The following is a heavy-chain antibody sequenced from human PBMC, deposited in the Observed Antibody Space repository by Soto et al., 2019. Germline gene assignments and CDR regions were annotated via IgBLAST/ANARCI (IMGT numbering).Heavy chain of an antibody. CDR3: ARVLADYYDDSNTPYKSFDI. CDR2: IYSGGST. Sequence: GGSLRLSCAASGFTVSSNYMSWVRQAPGKGLEWVSVIYSGGSTYYADSVKGRFTISRHNSKNTLYLQMNSLRAEDTAVYYCARVLADYYDDSNTPYKSFDIWGQGTMVTGSS. J-gene: IGHJ3*02. V-gene: IGHV3-53*04. D-gene: IGHD3-22*01. CDR1: GFTVSSNY.